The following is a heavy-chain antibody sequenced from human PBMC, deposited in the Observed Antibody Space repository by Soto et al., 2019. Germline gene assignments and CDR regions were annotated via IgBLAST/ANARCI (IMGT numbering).Heavy chain of an antibody. CDR2: IYYSGST. CDR3: ARDPSRGMDV. V-gene: IGHV4-31*03. CDR1: GGSISSGDYY. Sequence: QVQLQESGPGLVKPSQTLSLTCTVSGGSISSGDYYWSWIRQHPGKGLEWIGYIYYSGSTYYNPSLKSRGTISVDTSKNQFARKLSSVTAADTAVDYCARDPSRGMDVWGQGTTVTVAS. J-gene: IGHJ6*02.